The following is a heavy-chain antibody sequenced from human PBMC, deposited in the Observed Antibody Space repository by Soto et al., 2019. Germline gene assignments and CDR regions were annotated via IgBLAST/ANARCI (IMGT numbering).Heavy chain of an antibody. CDR3: AREGTIFGVVKRTPVDY. Sequence: GGSLRLSCAASGFTFSSYGMHWVRQAPGKGLEWVAVIWYDGSNKYYADSVKGRFTISRDNSKNTLYLQMNSLRAEDTAVYYCAREGTIFGVVKRTPVDYWGQGTLVTVSS. CDR1: GFTFSSYG. V-gene: IGHV3-33*01. CDR2: IWYDGSNK. J-gene: IGHJ4*02. D-gene: IGHD3-3*01.